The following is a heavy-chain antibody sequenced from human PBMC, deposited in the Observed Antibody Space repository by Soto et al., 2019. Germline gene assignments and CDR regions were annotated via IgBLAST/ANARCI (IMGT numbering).Heavy chain of an antibody. Sequence: GGSLRLSCAVSGFPFSNYTMHWVRQAPGKGLEWVSYISSSGGTIYYADSVKGRFTVSRDNAKNSLYLQVNSLRDEDTAVYYCVGEALPFYDDNGYYAMAAFDIWGQGTMVTVSS. CDR1: GFPFSNYT. CDR2: ISSSGGTI. V-gene: IGHV3-48*02. D-gene: IGHD3-22*01. J-gene: IGHJ3*02. CDR3: VGEALPFYDDNGYYAMAAFDI.